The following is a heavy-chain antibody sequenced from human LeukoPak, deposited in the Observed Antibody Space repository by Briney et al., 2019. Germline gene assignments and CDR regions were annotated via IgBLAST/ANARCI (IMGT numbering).Heavy chain of an antibody. V-gene: IGHV1-2*06. J-gene: IGHJ6*03. CDR3: ARTGSSSWSTYYYYYYMDV. Sequence: ASVKVSCKASGYTLTGYYMHWVRQAPGQGLEWMGRINPNSGGTNYAQKFQGRVTMTRDTSISTAYMELSRLRSDDTAVYYCARTGSSSWSTYYYYYYMDVWGKGTTVTVSS. D-gene: IGHD6-13*01. CDR1: GYTLTGYY. CDR2: INPNSGGT.